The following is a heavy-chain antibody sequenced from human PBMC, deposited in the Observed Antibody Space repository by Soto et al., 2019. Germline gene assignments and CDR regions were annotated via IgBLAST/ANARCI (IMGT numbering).Heavy chain of an antibody. CDR3: ASVGRNYYILTGGDIDY. Sequence: QVQLVESGGGVVQPGRSLRLSCAASGFTFSSYAMHWVRQAPGKGLEWVAVISYDGRNKYYADSVKGRFTISRDNSKTTLYLQMNGLRAEDTVVYYCASVGRNYYILTGGDIDYWGQGTLVTVSS. CDR2: ISYDGRNK. CDR1: GFTFSSYA. J-gene: IGHJ4*02. D-gene: IGHD3-9*01. V-gene: IGHV3-30*04.